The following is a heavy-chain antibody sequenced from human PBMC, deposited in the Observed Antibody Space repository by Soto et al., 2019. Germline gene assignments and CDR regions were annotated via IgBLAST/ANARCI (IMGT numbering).Heavy chain of an antibody. J-gene: IGHJ5*02. Sequence: QVQLQESGPGLVKSSGTLSLTCAVSGGSITSSNLWSWLRQPPGQGLEWIGEIYHSGSANYNPSLTSRVIISVDKSKNQFSLSLTSVTAADTAVYYCARGSTTVVTPKWFDPWGQGTLVTVSS. CDR2: IYHSGSA. CDR1: GGSITSSNL. V-gene: IGHV4-4*02. D-gene: IGHD4-4*01. CDR3: ARGSTTVVTPKWFDP.